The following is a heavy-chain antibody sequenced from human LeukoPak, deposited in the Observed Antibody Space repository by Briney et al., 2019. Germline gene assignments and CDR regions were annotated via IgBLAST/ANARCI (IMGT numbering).Heavy chain of an antibody. CDR2: IYYSGST. D-gene: IGHD5-12*01. CDR3: ASGHSGYGHAFDI. J-gene: IGHJ3*02. V-gene: IGHV4-39*01. CDR1: GGSISSSSYY. Sequence: LETLSLTCTVSGGSISSSSYYWGWIRQPPGKGLEWIGSIYYSGSTYYNPSLKSRVTISVDTSKNQFSLKLSSVTVADTAVYYCASGHSGYGHAFDIWGQGTMVTVSS.